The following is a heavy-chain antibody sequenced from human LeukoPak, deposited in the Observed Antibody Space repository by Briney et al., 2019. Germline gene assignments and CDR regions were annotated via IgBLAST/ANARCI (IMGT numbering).Heavy chain of an antibody. D-gene: IGHD6-13*01. CDR1: GGSISSSNW. V-gene: IGHV4-4*02. Sequence: SSETLSLTCAVSGGSISSSNWWSWVRQPPGKGLAWIGEIYHSGSTNYNPSLKSRVTISVDTSKNQFSLKLSSVTAADTAVYYCARPRVRSWYDLRVISAFDIWGQGTMVTVSS. CDR3: ARPRVRSWYDLRVISAFDI. CDR2: IYHSGST. J-gene: IGHJ3*02.